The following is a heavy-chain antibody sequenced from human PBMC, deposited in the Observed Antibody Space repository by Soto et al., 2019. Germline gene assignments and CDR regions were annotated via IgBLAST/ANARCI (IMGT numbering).Heavy chain of an antibody. Sequence: EVQLVESGGGLVQPGGPLRLSCAASGFTFKNYWMHWVRQVPGKGLVWVSHINSDGTTTTYADSVKGRFTISRDNVKNTLYLQMNSLRAEDTAVYYCASHHCRGGSCYGGDAFDIWGQGTMVTVSS. CDR3: ASHHCRGGSCYGGDAFDI. V-gene: IGHV3-74*01. CDR2: INSDGTTT. CDR1: GFTFKNYW. J-gene: IGHJ3*02. D-gene: IGHD2-15*01.